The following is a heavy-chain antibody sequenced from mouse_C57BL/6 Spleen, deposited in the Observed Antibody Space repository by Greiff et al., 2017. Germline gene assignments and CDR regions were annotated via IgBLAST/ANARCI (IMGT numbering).Heavy chain of an antibody. CDR1: GFTFNTYA. V-gene: IGHV10-3*01. CDR3: VRDGDYDWYFDV. J-gene: IGHJ1*03. Sequence: EVQVVESGGGLVQPKGSLKLSCAASGFTFNTYAMHWVRQAPGKGLEWVARIRSKSSNYATYYADSVKDRFTISRDDSQSMLYLQMNNLKTEDTAMYYCVRDGDYDWYFDVWGTGTTVTVSS. CDR2: IRSKSSNYAT. D-gene: IGHD2-13*01.